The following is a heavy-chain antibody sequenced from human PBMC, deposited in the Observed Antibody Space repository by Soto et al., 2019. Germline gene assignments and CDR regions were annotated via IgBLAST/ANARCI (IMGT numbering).Heavy chain of an antibody. D-gene: IGHD4-4*01. CDR1: GGSVSSGSYY. Sequence: SETLSLTCTVSGGSVSSGSYYWSWIRQPPGKGLEWIGYMYYSGRNNYNPSLKSRVTISGDTSKNQFSLKLSSVTAADTAVYYCARGPHSNYYYYYYMDVWGKGTTVTVSS. CDR3: ARGPHSNYYYYYYMDV. J-gene: IGHJ6*03. CDR2: MYYSGRN. V-gene: IGHV4-61*01.